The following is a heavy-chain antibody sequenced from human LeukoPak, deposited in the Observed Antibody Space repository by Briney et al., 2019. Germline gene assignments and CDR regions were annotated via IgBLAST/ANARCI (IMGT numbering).Heavy chain of an antibody. CDR2: INQSGRT. D-gene: IGHD6-6*01. CDR3: ARTYYSRPSSFDY. J-gene: IGHJ4*02. CDR1: GGSFSSYY. Sequence: SETLSLTCAVYGGSFSSYYWSWIRQPLGEGLEWIGEINQSGRTDYNPSLKSRVTISVDTSKNQFSLRLSSVTAADTAVYYCARTYYSRPSSFDYWGQGTLVTVSS. V-gene: IGHV4-34*01.